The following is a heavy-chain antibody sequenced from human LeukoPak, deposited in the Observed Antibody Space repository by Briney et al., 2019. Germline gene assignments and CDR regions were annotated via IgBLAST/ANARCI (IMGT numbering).Heavy chain of an antibody. V-gene: IGHV3-23*01. CDR2: ISDSGGST. D-gene: IGHD2-15*01. CDR3: AKGLGYCSGGSCPYDAFDI. Sequence: GGSLRLSCAASGFTFSSYAMSWVRQAPGKGLEWVSAISDSGGSTYYADSVKGRFTISRDNSKNTLYLQMNSLRAEDTAVYYCAKGLGYCSGGSCPYDAFDIWGQGTMVTVSS. CDR1: GFTFSSYA. J-gene: IGHJ3*02.